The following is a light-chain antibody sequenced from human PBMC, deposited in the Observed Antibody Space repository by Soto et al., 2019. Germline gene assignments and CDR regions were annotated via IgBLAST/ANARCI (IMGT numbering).Light chain of an antibody. CDR1: QSVSSN. J-gene: IGKJ4*01. Sequence: EIVMTQSPATLSVSPGERATLSCRASQSVSSNLAWYQQKPGQAPRLLIFGASTRATGIPARFSGSGSGTEFTLTISSLQSEDFAVYYCQQYNEWPPRTFGGGTKVDIK. CDR3: QQYNEWPPRT. V-gene: IGKV3-15*01. CDR2: GAS.